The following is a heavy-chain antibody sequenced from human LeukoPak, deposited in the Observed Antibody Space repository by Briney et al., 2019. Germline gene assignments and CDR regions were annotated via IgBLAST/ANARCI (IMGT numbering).Heavy chain of an antibody. D-gene: IGHD3-3*02. Sequence: GGSLRLSCSASGFTFSNYAIHWVRQAPGKGLEWVGRIQSKTDGGKTDYAAPVKGRFTISRDDSKNTLYLQMNSLKTEDTAIYYCTTGIRGDWGQGTLVTVSS. CDR3: TTGIRGD. CDR1: GFTFSNYA. J-gene: IGHJ4*02. V-gene: IGHV3-15*07. CDR2: IQSKTDGGKT.